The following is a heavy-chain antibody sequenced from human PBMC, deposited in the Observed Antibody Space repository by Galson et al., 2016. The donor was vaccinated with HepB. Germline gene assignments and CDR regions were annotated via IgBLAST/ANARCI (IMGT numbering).Heavy chain of an antibody. D-gene: IGHD3-10*01. CDR2: IQQTGVEK. CDR3: VTYYYGLGMEY. CDR1: GFTFSNYW. Sequence: SLRLSCAASGFTFSNYWMSWVRQAPGKGLEWVANIQQTGVEKYYHDSVMGRFTISRDNAKDSLYLQINSLRVEDTAVYYCVTYYYGLGMEYWGRGIPVTV. V-gene: IGHV3-7*03. J-gene: IGHJ4*02.